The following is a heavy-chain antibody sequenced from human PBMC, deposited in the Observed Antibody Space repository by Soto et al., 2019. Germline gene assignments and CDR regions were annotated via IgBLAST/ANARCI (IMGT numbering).Heavy chain of an antibody. Sequence: SETLSLTCTVSGGSISSYYWSWIRQPPGKGLEWIGYIYYSGSTNYNPSLKSRVTISVDTSKNQFSLKLSSVTAADTAVYYCARSIQLWLRGYYYYYYMDVWGKGTTVTVSS. J-gene: IGHJ6*03. CDR3: ARSIQLWLRGYYYYYYMDV. D-gene: IGHD5-18*01. CDR2: IYYSGST. CDR1: GGSISSYY. V-gene: IGHV4-59*01.